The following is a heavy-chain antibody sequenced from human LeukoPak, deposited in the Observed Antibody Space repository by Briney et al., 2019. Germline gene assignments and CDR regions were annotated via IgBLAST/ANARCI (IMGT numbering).Heavy chain of an antibody. Sequence: GGSLRLSCAASGFSFSDYWMDWVRQSPGKGMEWVANINQDGSEGYYADSVKGRFTISGDNAKNSLYLQMNKLRAEDTAVYYCSRSLDYWGQGALVTVSS. J-gene: IGHJ4*02. V-gene: IGHV3-7*01. CDR3: SRSLDY. CDR2: INQDGSEG. CDR1: GFSFSDYW.